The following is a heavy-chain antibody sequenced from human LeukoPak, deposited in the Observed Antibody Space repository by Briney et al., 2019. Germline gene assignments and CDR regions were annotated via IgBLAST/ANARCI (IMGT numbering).Heavy chain of an antibody. Sequence: PGGSLRLSCAASGFTFSTYWMSWVRQVPGKGLEWVANIKQDGSERNYVDSVKGRFTISRDNAKNSLYLQMNSLRVEDTAVYYCARVGPWVNPDYYYYCMDVWGKGSTVTVSS. D-gene: IGHD1-14*01. CDR1: GFTFSTYW. J-gene: IGHJ6*03. V-gene: IGHV3-7*01. CDR2: IKQDGSER. CDR3: ARVGPWVNPDYYYYCMDV.